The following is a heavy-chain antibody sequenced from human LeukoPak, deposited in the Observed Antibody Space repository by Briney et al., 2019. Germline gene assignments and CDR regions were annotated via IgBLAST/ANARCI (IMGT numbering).Heavy chain of an antibody. Sequence: SETLSLTCTVSGGSISSYYWSWIRQPPGKGLEWIGYIYYSGSTNYNPSLKSRVTISVDMSKNQFSLKLSSVTAADTAVYYCASLHDFWSPFDPWGQGTLVTVSS. CDR2: IYYSGST. CDR1: GGSISSYY. J-gene: IGHJ5*02. V-gene: IGHV4-59*01. CDR3: ASLHDFWSPFDP. D-gene: IGHD3-3*01.